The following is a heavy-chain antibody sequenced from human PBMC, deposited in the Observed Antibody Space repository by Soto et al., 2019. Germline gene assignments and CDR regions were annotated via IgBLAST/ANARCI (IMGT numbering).Heavy chain of an antibody. CDR3: ARDAGSESYLAY. CDR2: LSPFNGHT. D-gene: IGHD1-26*01. CDR1: GYTFTNYV. Sequence: QVQLVQSGGEVKKPGASVKVSCKPSGYTFTNYVISWVRQAPGQGLEWMGWLSPFNGHTKYAQKFQGRVTMTTDPSSITAYVELRRLIYDDTAVYYGARDAGSESYLAYWGQGTLVTVSS. J-gene: IGHJ4*02. V-gene: IGHV1-18*01.